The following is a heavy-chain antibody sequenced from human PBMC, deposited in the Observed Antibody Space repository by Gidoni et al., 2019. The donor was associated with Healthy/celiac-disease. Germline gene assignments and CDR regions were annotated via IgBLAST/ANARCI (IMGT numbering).Heavy chain of an antibody. Sequence: QLQLQDSCPGLVKPSETLSLTCPVSGGPISSSSYYWGWTRQPPGKRLEWIGSVYYSGSTYYNPAIKSRVAISVDTSKNQFSLKLSSVNAADTAVYYCARHVGADYGDYVFGNWFDPWGQGTLVTVSS. J-gene: IGHJ5*02. CDR3: ARHVGADYGDYVFGNWFDP. V-gene: IGHV4-39*01. CDR2: VYYSGST. CDR1: GGPISSSSYY. D-gene: IGHD4-17*01.